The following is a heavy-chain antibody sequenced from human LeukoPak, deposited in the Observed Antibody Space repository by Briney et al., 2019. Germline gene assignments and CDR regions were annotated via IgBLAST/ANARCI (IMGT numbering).Heavy chain of an antibody. V-gene: IGHV3-30*04. CDR3: ARSYRRGAITMLRGVANRGAFDI. CDR1: GFTFSTYG. Sequence: GGSLRLSCAASGFTFSTYGIHWVRQPPGKGLEWVALISYDGSNKYYADSVKGRFTISRDNSKNTLYLQMSSLRAEDTAVYYCARSYRRGAITMLRGVANRGAFDIWGQGTMVTVSS. CDR2: ISYDGSNK. D-gene: IGHD3-10*01. J-gene: IGHJ3*02.